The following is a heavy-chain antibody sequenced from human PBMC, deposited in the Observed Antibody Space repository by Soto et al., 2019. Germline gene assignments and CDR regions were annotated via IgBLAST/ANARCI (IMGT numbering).Heavy chain of an antibody. J-gene: IGHJ4*02. D-gene: IGHD2-2*01. CDR2: ISGSGGST. V-gene: IGHV3-23*01. Sequence: GGSLRLSCAASGFTFSSYAMSWVRQAPGKGLEWVSAISGSGGSTYYADSVKGRFTISRDNSKNTLYLQMNSLRAEDTAVYYCAKDSLEYQLLLFYYFDYWGQGTLVTVSS. CDR1: GFTFSSYA. CDR3: AKDSLEYQLLLFYYFDY.